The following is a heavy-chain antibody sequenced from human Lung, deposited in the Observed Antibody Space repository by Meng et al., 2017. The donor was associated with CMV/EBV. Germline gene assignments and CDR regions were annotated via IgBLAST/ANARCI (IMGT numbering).Heavy chain of an antibody. CDR2: VYWNDDN. J-gene: IGHJ2*01. CDR1: GFSLNTAGLG. D-gene: IGHD4-17*01. V-gene: IGHV2-5*01. CDR3: AHYGDYRFGWYFDL. Sequence: SGFSLNTAGLGVGCVRQPPGKAPEWLALVYWNDDNRYSPSLRNRLTITKDTSKNQAVLTMSNMDPVDTATYYCAHYGDYRFGWYFDLWGRGTLVTVSS.